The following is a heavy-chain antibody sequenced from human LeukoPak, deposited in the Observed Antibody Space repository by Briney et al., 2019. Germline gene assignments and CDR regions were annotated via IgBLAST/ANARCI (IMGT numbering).Heavy chain of an antibody. CDR2: INTDTGNP. D-gene: IGHD2-15*01. CDR1: GYTFITYA. V-gene: IGHV7-4-1*02. Sequence: ASVKVSCKASGYTFITYAMSWVRQAPGQGLEWMGWINTDTGNPTYAQGFTGRFVFSLDTSVSTAYLQINSLKAEDTAVYYCARARYCSGGSCYGDYWGQGTLVTVSS. CDR3: ARARYCSGGSCYGDY. J-gene: IGHJ4*02.